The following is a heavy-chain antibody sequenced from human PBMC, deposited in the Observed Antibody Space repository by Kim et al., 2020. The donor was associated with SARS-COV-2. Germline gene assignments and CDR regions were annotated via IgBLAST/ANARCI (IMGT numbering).Heavy chain of an antibody. J-gene: IGHJ4*02. CDR3: ARDRSIVVVLDY. Sequence: SYTQKSQGRVPMTRDTSTSTVYMELSSLRSEDTAVYYCARDRSIVVVLDYWGQGTLVTVSS. V-gene: IGHV1-46*01. D-gene: IGHD3-22*01.